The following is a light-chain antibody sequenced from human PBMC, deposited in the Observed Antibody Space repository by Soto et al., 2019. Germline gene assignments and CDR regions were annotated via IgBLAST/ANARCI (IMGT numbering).Light chain of an antibody. Sequence: EILLTQSPATLSWSPGERATLSCRARQSVSSYLAWYQQKPGLAPRLLIYDASNRATGIPARFSGSGSGTDFTLTISSLEPEDFAFYYCQQRSNWPSITFGQGTRLEIK. CDR3: QQRSNWPSIT. J-gene: IGKJ5*01. CDR2: DAS. V-gene: IGKV3-11*01. CDR1: QSVSSY.